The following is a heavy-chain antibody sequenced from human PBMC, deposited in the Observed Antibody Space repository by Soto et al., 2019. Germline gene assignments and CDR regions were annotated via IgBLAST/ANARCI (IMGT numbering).Heavy chain of an antibody. D-gene: IGHD5-12*01. CDR2: ISLNGGST. CDR3: AKEITIVAGYFDS. J-gene: IGHJ4*02. Sequence: GGSLRLSCAASGFTFSTYAMSWVRQAPGKGLEWVSSISLNGGSTYYADSVKGRFTISRDNSQNTLYLQMNSLRAEDTAVYYCAKEITIVAGYFDSWGQGTRVTVSS. CDR1: GFTFSTYA. V-gene: IGHV3-23*01.